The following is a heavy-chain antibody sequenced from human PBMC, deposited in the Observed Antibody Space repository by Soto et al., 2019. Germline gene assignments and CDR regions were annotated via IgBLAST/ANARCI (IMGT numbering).Heavy chain of an antibody. CDR1: GYTFTGYY. V-gene: IGHV1-2*02. CDR2: INPNSGST. D-gene: IGHD1-26*01. J-gene: IGHJ6*02. CDR3: ARYELGLSTDPYNYFYCMDV. Sequence: QVQLVQSGAEVKKPGASVKVSCKASGYTFTGYYMHWVRQAPGQGLEWMGWINPNSGSTNYAQKLQGRVTMTRDTSVSTACMDLSRLRCDETAVYYVARYELGLSTDPYNYFYCMDVWGQGTPVTVSS.